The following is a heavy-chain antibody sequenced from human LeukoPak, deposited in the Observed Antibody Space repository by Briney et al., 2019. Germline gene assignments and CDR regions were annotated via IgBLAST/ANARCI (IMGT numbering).Heavy chain of an antibody. CDR3: ARGLGYCSSTSCYSLGY. J-gene: IGHJ4*02. CDR2: INPSGGST. Sequence: GASVKVSCKASGYTFTSYYMHWVRQAPGQGLEWMGIINPSGGSTSYAQKFQGRVIMTRDTSTSTVYMELSSLRSEDTAVYYCARGLGYCSSTSCYSLGYWGQGTLVTVSS. D-gene: IGHD2-2*01. CDR1: GYTFTSYY. V-gene: IGHV1-46*01.